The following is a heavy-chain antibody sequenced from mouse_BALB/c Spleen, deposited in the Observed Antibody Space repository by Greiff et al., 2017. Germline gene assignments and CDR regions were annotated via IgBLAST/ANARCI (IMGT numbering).Heavy chain of an antibody. CDR3: ARSDSSGTD. Sequence: VQLQQSGAELVRPGTSVKVSCKASGYAFTNYLIEWVKQRPGQGLEWIGVINPGSGGTNYNEKFKGKATLTADKSSSTAYMQLSSLTSDDSAVYFCARSDSSGTDWGQGTTLTVSS. V-gene: IGHV1-54*01. D-gene: IGHD3-2*01. CDR2: INPGSGGT. J-gene: IGHJ2*01. CDR1: GYAFTNYL.